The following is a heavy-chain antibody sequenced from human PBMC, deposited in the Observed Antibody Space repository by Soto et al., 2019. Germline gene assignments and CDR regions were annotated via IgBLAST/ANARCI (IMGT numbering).Heavy chain of an antibody. J-gene: IGHJ4*02. V-gene: IGHV4-39*02. Sequence: QLQLRESGPGLVQPSETLSLTCLVSGGSISSSTYYWGWIRQPPGKGLEWIGSIYYSGATYYNPSLMSRITISIDRSKNHFSLKLTSVTAADTAIYYCAPVGIGTTTVDYWGQGTLVTVSS. D-gene: IGHD5-12*01. CDR3: APVGIGTTTVDY. CDR1: GGSISSSTYY. CDR2: IYYSGAT.